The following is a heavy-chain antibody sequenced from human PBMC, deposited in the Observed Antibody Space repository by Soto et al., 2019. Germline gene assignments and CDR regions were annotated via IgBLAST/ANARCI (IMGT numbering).Heavy chain of an antibody. CDR3: ARRDIVLVPAAMMANNWFDP. D-gene: IGHD2-2*01. Sequence: PSETLSLTCTVSGCSISSSSYYWGWIRQPPGKGLEWIGSIYYSGSTYYNPSLKSRVTISVDTSKNQFSLKLSSVTAADTAVYYCARRDIVLVPAAMMANNWFDPWGQGTLVTVSS. CDR1: GCSISSSSYY. V-gene: IGHV4-39*01. J-gene: IGHJ5*02. CDR2: IYYSGST.